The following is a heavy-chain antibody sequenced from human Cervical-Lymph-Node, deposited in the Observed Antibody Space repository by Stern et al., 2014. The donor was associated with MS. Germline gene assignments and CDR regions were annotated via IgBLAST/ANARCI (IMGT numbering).Heavy chain of an antibody. V-gene: IGHV1-46*01. J-gene: IGHJ4*02. CDR3: ARDHPPAAGTSTFVDY. D-gene: IGHD6-13*01. CDR1: GYTFTSYY. Sequence: QVQLGQSGAEVKKPGASVKVSCKASGYTFTSYYMHWVRQAPGQWLEWMGIINPSGGSTRYAQKFQGRVTMTRDTSTSTVYMELSSLRSEDTAVYYCARDHPPAAGTSTFVDYWGQGTLVTVSS. CDR2: INPSGGST.